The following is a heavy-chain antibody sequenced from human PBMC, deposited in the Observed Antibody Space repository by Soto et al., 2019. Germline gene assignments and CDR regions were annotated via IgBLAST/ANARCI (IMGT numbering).Heavy chain of an antibody. Sequence: GESLKISCVGSGFSCHGSTMHCVRPASGKGLERIGLITIKPNNFPTVYDAPVTGRFTIYRDDSKNPAYLEMDSLKTKDTHLYYCVRPYENTNYYFDHWGRATLVPV. V-gene: IGHV3-73*01. D-gene: IGHD2-8*01. CDR3: VRPYENTNYYFDH. CDR1: GFSCHGST. J-gene: IGHJ4*02. CDR2: ITIKPNNFPT.